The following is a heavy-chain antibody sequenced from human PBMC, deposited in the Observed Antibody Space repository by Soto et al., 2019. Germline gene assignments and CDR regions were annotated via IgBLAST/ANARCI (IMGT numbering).Heavy chain of an antibody. V-gene: IGHV3-49*04. J-gene: IGHJ6*02. Sequence: PGGSLRLSCTASGFTIGEYAMSWGRQAPGKGRGWVGFIRSKAYGGTTEYAASMKGRITISRDDTKSIPYPQKKSTKTKDTGQNYCTSEVRTYQYYYYYGMDAWGQGTTVTVS. CDR3: TSEVRTYQYYYYYGMDA. D-gene: IGHD3-16*02. CDR1: GFTIGEYA. CDR2: IRSKAYGGTT.